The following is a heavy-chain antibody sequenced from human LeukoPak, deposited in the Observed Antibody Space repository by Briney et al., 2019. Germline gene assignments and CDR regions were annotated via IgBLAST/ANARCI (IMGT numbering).Heavy chain of an antibody. D-gene: IGHD5-12*01. CDR2: INPNSGGT. J-gene: IGHJ4*02. V-gene: IGHV1-2*02. CDR3: ARVGEATIRFYFDY. Sequence: ASVKVSCKASGYTFTGYYMHWVRQAPGQGREWMGWINPNSGGTNYAQKFQGRVTMTRDTSISTAYMELSRLRSDDTAVYYCARVGEATIRFYFDYWGQGTLVTVSS. CDR1: GYTFTGYY.